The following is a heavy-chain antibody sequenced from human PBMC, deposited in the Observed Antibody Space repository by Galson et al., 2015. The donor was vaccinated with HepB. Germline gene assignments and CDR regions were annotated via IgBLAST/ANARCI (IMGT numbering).Heavy chain of an antibody. CDR3: ARGSGYYPV. Sequence: ETLSLTCTVSGGSISGSSYYWGWIRQSPGKGLEWIGSIYYSGTTYYNPSLKSRVTISVDTSNNQFSLKLSSVTAADTAVYYCARGSGYYPVWGQGTLVTVSS. D-gene: IGHD3-22*01. V-gene: IGHV4-39*01. CDR1: GGSISGSSYY. J-gene: IGHJ4*02. CDR2: IYYSGTT.